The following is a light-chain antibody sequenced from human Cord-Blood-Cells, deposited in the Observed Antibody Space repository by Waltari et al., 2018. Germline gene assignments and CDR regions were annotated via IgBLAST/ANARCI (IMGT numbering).Light chain of an antibody. CDR3: QAWDSSTYV. V-gene: IGLV3-1*01. J-gene: IGLJ1*01. CDR1: KLGDKY. CDR2: QDS. Sequence: SYELTQPPSVSVSPGQTASITCSGDKLGDKYACWYQQKPGQSPVLVIYQDSKRPSGIPGRFSVSNSGNTATLTISGTQAMDEADYYCQAWDSSTYVFGTGTKVTVL.